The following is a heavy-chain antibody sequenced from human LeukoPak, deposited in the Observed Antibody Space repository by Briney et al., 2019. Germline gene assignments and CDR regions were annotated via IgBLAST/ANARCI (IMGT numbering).Heavy chain of an antibody. V-gene: IGHV4-59*08. D-gene: IGHD3-22*01. CDR3: AREDYYNSGGYYLDY. J-gene: IGHJ4*02. CDR2: IYYSGST. CDR1: GGSISSYY. Sequence: PSETLSLTCTVSGGSISSYYWSWIRQPPGKGLEWIGCIYYSGSTNYNPSFKSRVTISVDTSKNQFSLKLSSVTAADTAVYFCAREDYYNSGGYYLDYWGQGTLVTVSS.